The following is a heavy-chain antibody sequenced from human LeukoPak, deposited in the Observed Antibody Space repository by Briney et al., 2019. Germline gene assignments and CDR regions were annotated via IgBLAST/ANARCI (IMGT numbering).Heavy chain of an antibody. CDR3: AREELERRGLGKLDY. CDR2: IYYSGST. V-gene: IGHV4-39*07. D-gene: IGHD1-1*01. J-gene: IGHJ4*02. Sequence: SETLSLTCTVSGGSISSSSYYWGWIRQPPGKGLEWIGSIYYSGSTYYNPSLKSRVTISVDTSKNQFSLKLSSVTAADTAVYYCAREELERRGLGKLDYWGQGTLVTVSS. CDR1: GGSISSSSYY.